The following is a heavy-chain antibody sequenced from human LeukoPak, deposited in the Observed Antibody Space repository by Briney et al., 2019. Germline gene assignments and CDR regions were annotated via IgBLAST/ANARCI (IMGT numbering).Heavy chain of an antibody. CDR1: GYTFTGYY. CDR2: INPNTDHT. V-gene: IGHV1-2*02. CDR3: ARQSLRNFDY. Sequence: TSVKVSCKASGYTFTGYYIHYVRQALGQGLEWMGWINPNTDHTKYAQKFQGRVTMTRDTSISTAHMELSRLRSDDTTVYYCARQSLRNFDYWGQGTLVTVPS. J-gene: IGHJ4*02. D-gene: IGHD5/OR15-5a*01.